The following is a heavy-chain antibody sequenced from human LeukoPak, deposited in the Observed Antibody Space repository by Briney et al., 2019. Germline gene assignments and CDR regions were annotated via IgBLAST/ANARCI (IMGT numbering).Heavy chain of an antibody. CDR1: RGSISSGSYY. D-gene: IGHD4-23*01. Sequence: SETLSLTCTVSRGSISSGSYYWSWIRQPAGKGLEWIGRIYTSGSTNYNPSLKSRVTISVDTSKNQFSLKLSSVTAADTAVYYCARGDYYGGNSDYWGQGTLVTVSS. CDR2: IYTSGST. V-gene: IGHV4-61*02. J-gene: IGHJ4*02. CDR3: ARGDYYGGNSDY.